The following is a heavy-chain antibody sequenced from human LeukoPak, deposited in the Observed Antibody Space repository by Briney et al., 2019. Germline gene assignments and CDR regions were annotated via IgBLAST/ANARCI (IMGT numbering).Heavy chain of an antibody. Sequence: ASVKVSCKASGYTFTSYYMHWVRQAPGQGLEWMGIINPSGGSTSYAQKFQGRVTMTRDTSTSTVYMELSSLRSEDTAVYYCARDLITIFGVVIIVARAEYGMDVWGQGTTATVSS. CDR3: ARDLITIFGVVIIVARAEYGMDV. CDR1: GYTFTSYY. D-gene: IGHD3-3*01. CDR2: INPSGGST. J-gene: IGHJ6*02. V-gene: IGHV1-46*01.